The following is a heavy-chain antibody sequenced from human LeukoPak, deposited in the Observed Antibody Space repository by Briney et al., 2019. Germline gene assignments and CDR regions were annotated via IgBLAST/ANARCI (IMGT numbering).Heavy chain of an antibody. V-gene: IGHV1-69*13. D-gene: IGHD3-16*01. CDR3: TTRACHAGGCSSSFYYYYGLHF. CDR2: IIPIFGTA. J-gene: IGHJ6*02. CDR1: GNSISNYA. Sequence: GASVKVSCKASGNSISNYAVSWVRRAPGQGFEWMGGIIPIFGTADYAQKFQGRVTITADQSTSTTYTALSSLKSEDTATYYCTTRACHAGGCSSSFYYYYGLHFWGQGTTVSVSS.